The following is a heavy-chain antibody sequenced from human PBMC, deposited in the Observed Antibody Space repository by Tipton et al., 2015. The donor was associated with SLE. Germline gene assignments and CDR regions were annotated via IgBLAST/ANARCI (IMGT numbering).Heavy chain of an antibody. CDR2: INHSGST. CDR1: GGSFSGYY. D-gene: IGHD6-13*01. J-gene: IGHJ3*02. CDR3: ARGGHSRSRLPFDI. Sequence: TLSLTCAVYGGSFSGYYWSWIRQPPGKGLEWIGEINHSGSTNYNPSLKSRVTISVDTSKNQVSLKLSSVTAADTAVYYCARGGHSRSRLPFDIRGQGTMVTVSS. V-gene: IGHV4-34*01.